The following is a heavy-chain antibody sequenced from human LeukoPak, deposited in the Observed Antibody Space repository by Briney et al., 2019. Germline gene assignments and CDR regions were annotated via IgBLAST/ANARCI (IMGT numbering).Heavy chain of an antibody. CDR1: GFTDSGFTFKNAW. CDR3: ARDLHPRAKLTTWDY. CDR2: IWYDGSNK. V-gene: IGHV3-33*08. D-gene: IGHD4-11*01. J-gene: IGHJ4*02. Sequence: PGGSLRLSCTASGFTDSGFTFKNAWMSWVRQAPGKGLEWVAVIWYDGSNKYYADSVKGRFTISRDNSKNTLYLQMNSLRAEDTAVYYCARDLHPRAKLTTWDYWGQGTLVTVSS.